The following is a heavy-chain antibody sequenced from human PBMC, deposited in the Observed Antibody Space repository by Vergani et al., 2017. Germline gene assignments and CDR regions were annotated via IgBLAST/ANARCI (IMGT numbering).Heavy chain of an antibody. Sequence: EVQLLESGGGLVQPGGSLRLSCAASGFTFSSYAMSWVRQAPGKGLEWVSAISGSGGSTYYADSVKGRFTISRDNSKNSLYLQMNSLRAEDTAVYYCARDTVYDSSGYSSYDAFDIWGQGTMVTVSS. J-gene: IGHJ3*02. CDR3: ARDTVYDSSGYSSYDAFDI. V-gene: IGHV3-23*01. D-gene: IGHD3-22*01. CDR1: GFTFSSYA. CDR2: ISGSGGST.